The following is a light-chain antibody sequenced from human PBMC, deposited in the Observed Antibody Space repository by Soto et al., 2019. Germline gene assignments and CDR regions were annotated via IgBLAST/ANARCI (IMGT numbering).Light chain of an antibody. Sequence: QSVLTQPASVSGSPGQSITISCTGTSSDVGTYDLVSWYQQHPGKVPKLLIYEVTKRPSGVSNRFSGSKSGNTASLTISGLQPEDESDYYCCSYAGGTTYVIFGGGTKLTVL. V-gene: IGLV2-23*02. CDR3: CSYAGGTTYVI. CDR1: SSDVGTYDL. J-gene: IGLJ2*01. CDR2: EVT.